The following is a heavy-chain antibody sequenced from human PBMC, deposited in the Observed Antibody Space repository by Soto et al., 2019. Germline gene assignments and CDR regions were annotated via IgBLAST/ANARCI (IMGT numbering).Heavy chain of an antibody. V-gene: IGHV6-1*01. J-gene: IGHJ6*02. CDR3: ARSEEDSDYYYYGMDV. D-gene: IGHD2-15*01. CDR1: GDTVSSNSVA. Sequence: SQTLSLTCVGSGDTVSSNSVAWNWVRQSPSRGLEWLGRTYYRSRWYSDYAVSVRSRIDINADTAKNQVSLQLNSVTPEDTAVYYCARSEEDSDYYYYGMDVWGQGTTVTVSS. CDR2: TYYRSRWYS.